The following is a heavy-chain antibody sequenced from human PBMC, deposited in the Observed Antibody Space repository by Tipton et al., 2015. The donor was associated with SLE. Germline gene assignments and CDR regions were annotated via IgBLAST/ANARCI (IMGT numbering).Heavy chain of an antibody. CDR3: ARGGDFGEYDYYYHGMDV. CDR2: IKQDGSEK. CDR1: GFTFSIYW. V-gene: IGHV3-7*01. J-gene: IGHJ6*02. Sequence: GSLRLSCAGSGFTFSIYWMSWVRQAPGKGLEWVANIKQDGSEKYHVDSVKGRFTISRDSAKNSLYLQMSNLRAEDTALYYCARGGDFGEYDYYYHGMDVWGRGTTVTVSS. D-gene: IGHD4-17*01.